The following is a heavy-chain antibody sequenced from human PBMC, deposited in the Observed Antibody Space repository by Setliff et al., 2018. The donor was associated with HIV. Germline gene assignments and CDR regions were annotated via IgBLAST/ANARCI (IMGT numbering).Heavy chain of an antibody. Sequence: ASVKVSCKASADTFIGYYIHWVRQAPGQGLEYMGWINPNSGDTNYAQKFQGKVTMTRDTSINTAYLELYRLRSDDTAVYYCARGLTYYDNVWGNYRFDYWGQGTLVTVSS. CDR1: ADTFIGYY. CDR2: INPNSGDT. V-gene: IGHV1-2*02. J-gene: IGHJ4*02. CDR3: ARGLTYYDNVWGNYRFDY. D-gene: IGHD3-16*02.